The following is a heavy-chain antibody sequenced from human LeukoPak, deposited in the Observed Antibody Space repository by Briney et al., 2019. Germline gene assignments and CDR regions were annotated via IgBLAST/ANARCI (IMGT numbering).Heavy chain of an antibody. CDR2: IYSGGST. J-gene: IGHJ4*02. Sequence: GGSLRLSCAASGFTVSSNYMSWVRQAPGKGLEWVSVIYSGGSTYYADSVKGRFTISRDNSKNTLYLQMNSLRAEDTAVYYCAKEPRPDPEYYFDYWGQGTLVTVSS. CDR3: AKEPRPDPEYYFDY. CDR1: GFTVSSNY. V-gene: IGHV3-53*01. D-gene: IGHD2-2*01.